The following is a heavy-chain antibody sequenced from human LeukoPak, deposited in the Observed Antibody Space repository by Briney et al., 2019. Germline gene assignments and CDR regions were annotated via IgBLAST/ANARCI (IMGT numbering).Heavy chain of an antibody. J-gene: IGHJ4*02. CDR2: IKSKTDGGTT. V-gene: IGHV3-15*01. D-gene: IGHD3-10*01. CDR3: TTGYYGSGSYPIDY. Sequence: PGGSLRLSCAASGFTFSNAWMSWVRQAPGKGLEWVGRIKSKTDGGTTDYAAPVKGRFAISRDDSKNTLYLQMNSLKTEDTAVYYCTTGYYGSGSYPIDYWGQGTLATVSS. CDR1: GFTFSNAW.